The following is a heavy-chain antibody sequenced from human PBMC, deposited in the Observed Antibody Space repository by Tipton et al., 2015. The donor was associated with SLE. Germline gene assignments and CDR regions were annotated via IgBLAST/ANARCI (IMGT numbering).Heavy chain of an antibody. CDR2: ISHDGGA. V-gene: IGHV4-34*01. J-gene: IGHJ3*01. Sequence: TLSLTCTVFDGSLSGYYWAWLRQSPGKGLEWIGEISHDGGANYNPSLESRGTISLETSKNQFSLKLTSVTAADTAVYYCARAGGNSLALHVWGQGTMVTVSS. D-gene: IGHD4-23*01. CDR3: ARAGGNSLALHV. CDR1: DGSLSGYY.